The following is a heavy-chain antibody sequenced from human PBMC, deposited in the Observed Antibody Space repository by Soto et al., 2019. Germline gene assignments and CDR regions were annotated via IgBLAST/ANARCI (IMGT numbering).Heavy chain of an antibody. Sequence: QVQLVQSRAEVKKPGSSVKVSCKTSGGTFSSSAFSWVRQAPGQGLEWMGGIIPLFRTPDYGQRFQGRVTITADESAGTVYMELRGLRSEDTAVYFCARDKGRQQLGGNYYYITDIWGQGTTVTVSS. CDR1: GGTFSSSA. CDR3: ARDKGRQQLGGNYYYITDI. V-gene: IGHV1-69*12. D-gene: IGHD3-3*02. CDR2: IIPLFRTP. J-gene: IGHJ6*02.